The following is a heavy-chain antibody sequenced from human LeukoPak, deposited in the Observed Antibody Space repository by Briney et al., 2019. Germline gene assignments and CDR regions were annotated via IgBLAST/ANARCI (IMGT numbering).Heavy chain of an antibody. J-gene: IGHJ4*02. CDR1: GLNFDDSA. CDR2: ISADGGST. V-gene: IGHV3-43*02. CDR3: AKESLKFDY. Sequence: GGSLRLSCVASGLNFDDSAMHWVRQAPGKGLEWVSLISADGGSTFSADSVKGRFSISRDNSKNSLYLQMNSLRSEDTAMYYCAKESLKFDYWGQGTLVAVSS.